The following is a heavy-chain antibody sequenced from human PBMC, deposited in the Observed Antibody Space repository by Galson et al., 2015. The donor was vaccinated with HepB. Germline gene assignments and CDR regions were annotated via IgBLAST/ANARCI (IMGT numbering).Heavy chain of an antibody. Sequence: SLRLSCAASGFSFSNYWMSWVRQAPGKGLQWVANIKQDGGETYYVDSVTGRFSISRDNAKNLLYLQMDILRPEDTAVFYCARFPHDVWTGYYPNWYFDLWGRGTLVTVSS. CDR3: ARFPHDVWTGYYPNWYFDL. D-gene: IGHD3/OR15-3a*01. CDR2: IKQDGGET. J-gene: IGHJ2*01. CDR1: GFSFSNYW. V-gene: IGHV3-7*01.